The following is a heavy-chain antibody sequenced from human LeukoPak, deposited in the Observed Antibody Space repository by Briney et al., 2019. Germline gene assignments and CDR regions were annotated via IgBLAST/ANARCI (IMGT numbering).Heavy chain of an antibody. CDR1: GFTFSSYW. D-gene: IGHD3-10*01. CDR3: ARDNVLLNYYYGMDV. CDR2: IKQDGSEK. V-gene: IGHV3-7*01. Sequence: GGSLRLSCAASGFTFSSYWMSWVRQAPGKGLEWVANIKQDGSEKYYVDSVKGRFTISRDNAKNSLYLQMNSLRAEDTAVYYCARDNVLLNYYYGMDVWGQGTTVTVSS. J-gene: IGHJ6*02.